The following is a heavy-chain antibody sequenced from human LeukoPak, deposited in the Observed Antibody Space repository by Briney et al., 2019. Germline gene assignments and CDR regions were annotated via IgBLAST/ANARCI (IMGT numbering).Heavy chain of an antibody. J-gene: IGHJ4*02. CDR1: GYRFANYW. CDR3: TRQTGYPSDFDY. D-gene: IGHD5-12*01. CDR2: IYPGDSDT. V-gene: IGHV5-51*01. Sequence: GESLKISCKASGYRFANYWIGWARQMPGKGLEWMGIIYPGDSDTKYSPSFQGQVTISADKSTSTAYLQWSSLKASDTAMYYCTRQTGYPSDFDYWAQGTLVTVSS.